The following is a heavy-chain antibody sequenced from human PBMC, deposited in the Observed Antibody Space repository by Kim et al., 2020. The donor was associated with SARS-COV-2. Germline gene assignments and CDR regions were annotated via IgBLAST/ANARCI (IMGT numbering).Heavy chain of an antibody. Sequence: GGSLRLSCAASGFTFSSYAMSWVRQAPGKGLEWVSAISGTSGGTYYADSVKGRFTISRDNSKNTLYLQMNNLRADDTAVYYCAEHRSGSGFDYWGQGTLVTVSS. CDR2: ISGTSGGT. CDR3: AEHRSGSGFDY. V-gene: IGHV3-23*01. CDR1: GFTFSSYA. D-gene: IGHD3-10*01. J-gene: IGHJ4*02.